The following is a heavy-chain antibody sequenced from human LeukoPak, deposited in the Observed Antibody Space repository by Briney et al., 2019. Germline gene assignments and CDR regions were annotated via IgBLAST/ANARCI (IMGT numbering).Heavy chain of an antibody. Sequence: PGGSLRLSCTGSGFTFGDYAMSWVRQAPGKGLEWVGFIRSNTYGGTTEYAASVKGRFTISRDDSKSIGYLQMNSPKTEDTAVYYCTRARGYSYGSADYYFDYWGQGTLVTVSS. J-gene: IGHJ4*02. CDR3: TRARGYSYGSADYYFDY. CDR1: GFTFGDYA. CDR2: IRSNTYGGTT. V-gene: IGHV3-49*04. D-gene: IGHD5-18*01.